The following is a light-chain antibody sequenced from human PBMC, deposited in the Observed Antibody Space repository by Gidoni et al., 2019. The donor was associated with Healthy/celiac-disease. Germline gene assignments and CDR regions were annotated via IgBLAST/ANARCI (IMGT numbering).Light chain of an antibody. CDR1: QSISSY. CDR3: QQSYSTPRT. V-gene: IGKV1-39*01. Sequence: DIQMTQSPSSLSASVGDRVTITCRASQSISSYLNWYQQKPGKAPKLLMYAASSLQSGAPSRFSGSGSGTDFTLTISSLQPEDFATYYCQQSYSTPRTFGGGTKVEIK. CDR2: AAS. J-gene: IGKJ4*01.